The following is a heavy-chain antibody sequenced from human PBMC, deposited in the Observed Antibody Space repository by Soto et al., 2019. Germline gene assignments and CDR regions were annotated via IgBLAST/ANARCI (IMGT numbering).Heavy chain of an antibody. CDR3: ARCKTEIVVVVAAQDYYYMDV. CDR1: GGSISSGGYY. Sequence: PSETLSLTCTVSGGSISSGGYYWSWIRQHPGKGLEWIGYIYYSGSTYYNPSLKSRVTISVDTSKNQFSLKLSSVTAADTAVYYCARCKTEIVVVVAAQDYYYMDVWGKGTTVTVSS. V-gene: IGHV4-31*03. D-gene: IGHD2-15*01. CDR2: IYYSGST. J-gene: IGHJ6*03.